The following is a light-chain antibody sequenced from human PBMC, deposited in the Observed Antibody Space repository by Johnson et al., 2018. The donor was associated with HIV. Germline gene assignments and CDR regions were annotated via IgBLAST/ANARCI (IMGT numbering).Light chain of an antibody. J-gene: IGLJ1*01. Sequence: SVLTQPPSVSAAPGQKVTISCSGSSSNIGNNYVSWYQQLPGTAPKLLIYDNNKRPSGIPDRFSGSKSGTSATLAITRLQTGDEADYYCGTWDISLSAGGVFGPGTKVTVL. CDR3: GTWDISLSAGGV. CDR2: DNN. V-gene: IGLV1-51*01. CDR1: SSNIGNNY.